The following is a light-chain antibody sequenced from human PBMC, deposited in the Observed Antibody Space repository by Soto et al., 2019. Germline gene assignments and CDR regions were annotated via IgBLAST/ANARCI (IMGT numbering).Light chain of an antibody. CDR2: DAS. CDR3: QQYKSYSPET. CDR1: QSISNW. V-gene: IGKV1-5*01. Sequence: DIQMTQSPSTLSASVGDRVTITCRASQSISNWLAWHQQKPGKAPKLLIYDASNLEGGVPSRFSGSGSGTEFTLTISSLQPDDFATYYCQQYKSYSPETFGQGTKLEIK. J-gene: IGKJ2*01.